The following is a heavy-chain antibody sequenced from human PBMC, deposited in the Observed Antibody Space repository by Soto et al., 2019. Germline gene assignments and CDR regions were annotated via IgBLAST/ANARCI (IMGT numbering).Heavy chain of an antibody. V-gene: IGHV2-5*02. D-gene: IGHD6-19*01. CDR2: IYWDYDK. Sequence: QITLKESGPTLVKPTQTLTLTCTFSGFSMSTSGVGVGWIRQPPGKAWEWLALIYWDYDKRYSPSLKSRLTITPDTSKNHFVLTMTNMDPVHTATYYCAHSITPCYSRGWTRYYYYMEVWGKGTTVTVSS. J-gene: IGHJ6*03. CDR3: AHSITPCYSRGWTRYYYYMEV. CDR1: GFSMSTSGVG.